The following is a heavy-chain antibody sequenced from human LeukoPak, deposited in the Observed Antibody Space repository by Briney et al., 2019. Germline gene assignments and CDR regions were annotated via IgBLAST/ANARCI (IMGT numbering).Heavy chain of an antibody. V-gene: IGHV4-31*03. CDR2: IYYSGST. D-gene: IGHD3-3*01. CDR3: ARDEVFLEWPILDY. J-gene: IGHJ4*02. CDR1: GGSISSGGYY. Sequence: SETLSLTCTVSGGSISSGGYYWSWIRQHPGKGLEWIGYIYYSGSTYYNPSLKSRVTISVDTSKNQFSLKLSSVTAADTAVYYCARDEVFLEWPILDYWGREPWSPSPQ.